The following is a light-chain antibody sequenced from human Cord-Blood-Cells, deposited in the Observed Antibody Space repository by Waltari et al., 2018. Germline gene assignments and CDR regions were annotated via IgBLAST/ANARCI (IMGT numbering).Light chain of an antibody. Sequence: QSALNQPASVSGSPGPSITLSCTGTSRDAGRYNLVSWYQQHPGKTPKLMIYEGIKRPSGVSNRFSGSKSGNTASLTISGLQAEDEADYYCCSYAGSSTVFGGGTKLTVL. J-gene: IGLJ2*01. CDR3: CSYAGSSTV. CDR1: SRDAGRYNL. CDR2: EGI. V-gene: IGLV2-23*01.